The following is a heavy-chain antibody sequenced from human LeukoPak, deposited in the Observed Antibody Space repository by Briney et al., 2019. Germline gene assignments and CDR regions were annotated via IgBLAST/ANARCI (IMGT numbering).Heavy chain of an antibody. CDR1: GFTFSSSW. J-gene: IGHJ4*02. Sequence: PGGSLRLSCAASGFTFSSSWMNWVRQAPGKGLEWVANIKQDGTEKYYVDSVKGRFTISRDNAKNSLYLQMNSLRAEDTAVYYCARVSCAGGSCYSGYWGQGTLLTVFS. D-gene: IGHD2-15*01. CDR2: IKQDGTEK. V-gene: IGHV3-7*05. CDR3: ARVSCAGGSCYSGY.